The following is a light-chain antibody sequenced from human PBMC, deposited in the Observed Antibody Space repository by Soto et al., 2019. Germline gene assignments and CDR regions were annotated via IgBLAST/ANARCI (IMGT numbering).Light chain of an antibody. CDR2: GAS. V-gene: IGKV3-20*01. CDR3: QQYGSSPLYT. Sequence: EIVLTQSPGTLSLSPGERATLSCRASQSVSSSYLAWYQQKPGQAPRLLIYGASSRATGIPDRFSGSGSGTDFTLTISRLEPEDXAXXXXQQYGSSPLYTFGQGTKLEIK. CDR1: QSVSSSY. J-gene: IGKJ2*01.